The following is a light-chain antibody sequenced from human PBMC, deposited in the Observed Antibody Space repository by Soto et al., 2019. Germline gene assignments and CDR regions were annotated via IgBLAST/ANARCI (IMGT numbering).Light chain of an antibody. J-gene: IGKJ4*01. CDR2: EAS. Sequence: DIQMTQSPSTLSASVGDRVTITCRASQSISSRLAWYQQKPGKAPKLLIYEASKLESGVPSRFSGSGSGTEFTLTISSLQPDDFATYYYQQYINYSSFGGGTKVDIK. V-gene: IGKV1-5*03. CDR3: QQYINYSS. CDR1: QSISSR.